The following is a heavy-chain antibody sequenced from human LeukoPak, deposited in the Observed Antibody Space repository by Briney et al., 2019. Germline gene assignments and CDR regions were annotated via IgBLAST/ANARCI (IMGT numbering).Heavy chain of an antibody. CDR3: TPLTTQGY. V-gene: IGHV3-49*04. J-gene: IGHJ4*02. CDR1: GFTFGDFA. Sequence: GGSLRLSCTTSGFTFGDFAMSWVRQAPGKGPEWIAFIRSKAYGETTDYAASVKGRFTISRDDFTSIAYLQMNSLKTEDTAVYYCTPLTTQGYWGQGTLVTVSS. D-gene: IGHD4-11*01. CDR2: IRSKAYGETT.